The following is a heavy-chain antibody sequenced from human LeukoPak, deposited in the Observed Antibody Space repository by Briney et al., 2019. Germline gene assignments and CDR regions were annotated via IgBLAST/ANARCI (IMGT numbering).Heavy chain of an antibody. CDR1: GFTFSSYG. Sequence: GRSLRLSCAASGFTFSSYGMHWVCQAPGKGLEWVAVISYDGSNKYYADSVKGRFTISRDNSKNTLYLQMNSLRAEDTAVYYCAKDYSSNAYSAGRRWGQGTLVTVSS. V-gene: IGHV3-30*18. J-gene: IGHJ4*02. CDR3: AKDYSSNAYSAGRR. CDR2: ISYDGSNK. D-gene: IGHD1-20*01.